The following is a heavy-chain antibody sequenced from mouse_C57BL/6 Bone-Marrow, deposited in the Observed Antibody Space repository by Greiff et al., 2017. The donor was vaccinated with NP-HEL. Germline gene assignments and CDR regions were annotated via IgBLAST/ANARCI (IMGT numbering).Heavy chain of an antibody. CDR3: AYGSSHWYFDV. CDR1: GYSFTGYY. Sequence: EVKLMESGPELVKPGASVKISCKASGYSFTGYYMNWVKQSPEKSLEWIGEINPSTGGTTYNQKFKAKATLTVDKSSSTAYMQLKSLTSEDSAVYYCAYGSSHWYFDVWGTGTTVTVSS. J-gene: IGHJ1*03. CDR2: INPSTGGT. V-gene: IGHV1-42*01. D-gene: IGHD1-1*01.